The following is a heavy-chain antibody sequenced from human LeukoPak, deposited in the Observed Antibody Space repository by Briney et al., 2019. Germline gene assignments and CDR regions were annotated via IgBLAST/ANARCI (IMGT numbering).Heavy chain of an antibody. D-gene: IGHD2-2*01. CDR3: AREVGVVAHQGGWFDP. CDR1: GYTFTGYY. J-gene: IGHJ5*02. CDR2: INPNSGGT. V-gene: IGHV1-2*06. Sequence: ASVEVSCKAAGYTFTGYYMHWVRQAPGQGLEWMGRINPNSGGTNYAQKFQGRVTMTRDTSISTAYMELTRLRSDDTAVYYCAREVGVVAHQGGWFDPWGQGTLVTVSS.